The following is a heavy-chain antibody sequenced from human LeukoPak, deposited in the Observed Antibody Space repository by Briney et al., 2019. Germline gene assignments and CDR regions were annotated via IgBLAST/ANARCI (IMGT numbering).Heavy chain of an antibody. Sequence: SETLSLTCTGSGDFISNGYYWGWIRQPPGKGLEWIGSIYHSGRTYYNPSLKSRVTISVDTSKNQFSLKLSSVTAADTAVYYCARIEMATISGYWGQGTLVTVSS. J-gene: IGHJ4*02. V-gene: IGHV4-38-2*02. CDR1: GDFISNGYY. CDR3: ARIEMATISGY. CDR2: IYHSGRT. D-gene: IGHD5-24*01.